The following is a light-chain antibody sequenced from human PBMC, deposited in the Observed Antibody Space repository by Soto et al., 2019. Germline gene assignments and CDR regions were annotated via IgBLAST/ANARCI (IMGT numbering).Light chain of an antibody. CDR2: GAS. CDR1: QRAAIN. CDR3: QQYNNWPRT. V-gene: IGKV3-15*01. Sequence: EIVMTQSPATLTVSPGERATLSCRASQRAAINLAWYQQKPGQAPRLLIYGASTRATGIPARFSGSGSGTEFTLAISSLQSEDFAVYYCQQYNNWPRTFGQGTKVDIK. J-gene: IGKJ1*01.